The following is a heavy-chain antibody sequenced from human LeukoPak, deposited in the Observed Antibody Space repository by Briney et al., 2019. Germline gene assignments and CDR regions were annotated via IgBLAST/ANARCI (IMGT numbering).Heavy chain of an antibody. D-gene: IGHD6-19*01. CDR1: GFTFSSYA. CDR3: AKDLSRRYSSGWYVN. Sequence: GGSLRLSCAASGFTFSSYAMSWVRQAPGKGLEWVSAISGTIGSTYYADSVKGRFTISRDNAKNSLYLQMNSLRAEDTALYYCAKDLSRRYSSGWYVNWGQGTLVTVSS. CDR2: ISGTIGST. V-gene: IGHV3-23*01. J-gene: IGHJ4*02.